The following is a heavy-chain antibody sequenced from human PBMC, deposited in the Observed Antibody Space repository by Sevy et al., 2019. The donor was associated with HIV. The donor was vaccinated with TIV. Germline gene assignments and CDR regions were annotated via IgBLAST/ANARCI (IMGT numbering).Heavy chain of an antibody. D-gene: IGHD3-10*01. Sequence: ASVEVSCKASGYTFTSYGISWVRQAPGQGLEWMGWISAYNGNTNYAQKLQGRVTMTTDTSTSTAYMELRSLYSAEKAVYYCARANYYGSGSYYRRYYMDVWGKGTTVTVSS. CDR1: GYTFTSYG. J-gene: IGHJ6*03. V-gene: IGHV1-18*04. CDR2: ISAYNGNT. CDR3: ARANYYGSGSYYRRYYMDV.